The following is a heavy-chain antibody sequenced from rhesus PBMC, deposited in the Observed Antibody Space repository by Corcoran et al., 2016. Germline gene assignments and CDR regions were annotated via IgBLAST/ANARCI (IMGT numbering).Heavy chain of an antibody. D-gene: IGHD2-15*01. V-gene: IGHV4S7*01. CDR3: AREVARTETYGLDS. CDR1: GGSLRRGYG. J-gene: IGHJ6*01. Sequence: QVQLQESGPGLVKPSETLSLTCAVSGGSLRRGYGWRLIRQPPGQGLAWIGHIYGRIGSTYYNPSRKSRVTISKDTSKNQFSLKLSSGTAADTAVYYCAREVARTETYGLDSWGQGVVVTVSS. CDR2: IYGRIGST.